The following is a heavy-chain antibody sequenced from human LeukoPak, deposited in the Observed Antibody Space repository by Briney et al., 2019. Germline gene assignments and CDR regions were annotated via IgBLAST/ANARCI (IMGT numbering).Heavy chain of an antibody. CDR2: ISNGGDP. J-gene: IGHJ4*02. V-gene: IGHV3-53*01. CDR3: ALLSGGTFDY. Sequence: GGSLRLSCAASGFVVTANYLAWACQAPGKGLEWVSTISNGGDPFYGDSVKGRSTISRDESTDTFSLQLDSLRVEDMGVYYCALLSGGTFDYWGQGTQVTVAS. CDR1: GFVVTANY. D-gene: IGHD2/OR15-2a*01.